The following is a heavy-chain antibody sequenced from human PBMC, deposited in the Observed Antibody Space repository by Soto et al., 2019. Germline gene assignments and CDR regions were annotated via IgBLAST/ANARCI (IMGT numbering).Heavy chain of an antibody. J-gene: IGHJ4*02. CDR2: ISWNSGSI. CDR3: AKDNSHLMYSDFDY. CDR1: GFTFDDYA. D-gene: IGHD6-13*01. Sequence: EVQLVESGGGLVQPGRSLRLSCAASGFTFDDYAMHWVRQAPGKGLEWVSGISWNSGSIGYADSVKGRFTISRDNAKNSLYLQMNSLRAEDTALYYCAKDNSHLMYSDFDYWGQGTLVTVSS. V-gene: IGHV3-9*01.